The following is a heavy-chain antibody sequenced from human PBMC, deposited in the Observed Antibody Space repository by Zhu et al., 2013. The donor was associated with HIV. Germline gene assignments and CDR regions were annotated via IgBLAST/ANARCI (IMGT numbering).Heavy chain of an antibody. CDR2: FVPENDYT. Sequence: QVHLVQSGAEVKKPGASVTVSCQASGYYFPGYYIHWVRQAPGQGLEWMGGFVPENDYTNYPLKFQGRVTLTEDISTDTAFMELSGLRSEDTALYYCATLYGDYGAYYFDLWGQGTLVTVSS. V-gene: IGHV1-24*01. J-gene: IGHJ4*02. CDR1: GYYFPGYY. D-gene: IGHD4-17*01. CDR3: ATLYGDYGAYYFDL.